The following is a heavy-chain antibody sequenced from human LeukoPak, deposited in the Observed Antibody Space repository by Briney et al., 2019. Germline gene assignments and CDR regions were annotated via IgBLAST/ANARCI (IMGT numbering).Heavy chain of an antibody. CDR3: AKDNYYASGSYLGGMDL. Sequence: SLTLSYAASGLTFDDYALQWVRHARGRGGEWASDSSWDSATIGYAESVKGRFTISRDNARNSLYLQMSSLRAEDTAFQYCAKDNYYASGSYLGGMDLWGQGTTVTVSS. CDR2: SSWDSATI. CDR1: GLTFDDYA. V-gene: IGHV3-9*01. J-gene: IGHJ6*02. D-gene: IGHD3-10*01.